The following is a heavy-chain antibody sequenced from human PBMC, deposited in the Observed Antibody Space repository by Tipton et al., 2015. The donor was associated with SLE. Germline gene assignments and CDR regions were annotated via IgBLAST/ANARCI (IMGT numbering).Heavy chain of an antibody. D-gene: IGHD2-8*01. CDR1: GGSITTTTYY. J-gene: IGHJ5*01. CDR3: GRQEWVTKPNGVDS. V-gene: IGHV4-39*01. Sequence: LRLSCTVSGGSITTTTYYWGWIRQSPGKGLEWIGSIYYSGSTYYNPSLKSRVTISVDTSKNHFSLKLDSVSAADAAVYYCGRQEWVTKPNGVDSWGQGTLVTVSS. CDR2: IYYSGST.